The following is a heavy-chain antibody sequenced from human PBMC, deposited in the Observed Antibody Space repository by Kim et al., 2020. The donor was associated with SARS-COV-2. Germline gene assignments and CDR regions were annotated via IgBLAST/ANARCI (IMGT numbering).Heavy chain of an antibody. D-gene: IGHD3-10*01. CDR2: IIPILGIA. CDR3: ARDDPYYYGSGIWYFDL. V-gene: IGHV1-69*04. Sequence: SVKVSCKASGGTFSSYAISWVRQAPGQGLEWMGRIIPILGIANYAQKFQGRVTITADKSTSTAYMELSSLRSEDTAVYYCARDDPYYYGSGIWYFDLCG. CDR1: GGTFSSYA. J-gene: IGHJ2*01.